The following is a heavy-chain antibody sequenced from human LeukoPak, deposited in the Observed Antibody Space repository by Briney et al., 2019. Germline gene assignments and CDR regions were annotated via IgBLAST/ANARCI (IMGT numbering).Heavy chain of an antibody. CDR1: GGSFSGYY. CDR3: ARGGIAVAGMGFDY. CDR2: INHSGST. Sequence: SETLSLTCAVYGGSFSGYYWSWIRQLPGKGLEWIGEINHSGSTNYNPSLKSRVTISVDTSKNQFSLKLSSVTAADTAVYYCARGGIAVAGMGFDYWGQGTLVTVSS. V-gene: IGHV4-34*01. D-gene: IGHD6-19*01. J-gene: IGHJ4*02.